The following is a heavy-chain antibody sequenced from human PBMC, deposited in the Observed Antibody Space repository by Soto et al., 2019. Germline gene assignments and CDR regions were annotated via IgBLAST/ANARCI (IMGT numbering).Heavy chain of an antibody. V-gene: IGHV1-18*04. J-gene: IGHJ4*02. D-gene: IGHD3-22*01. CDR3: ATEPIYYNDGSGYYPLGH. CDR2: ISAHNGDT. Sequence: AASVNVSCKSSGYSFATYCFSWVRQAPGQGLECVGWISAHNGDTHYSQKFQGRVTLTTDTSTNTGYMELRSLTSDDTAVYFCATEPIYYNDGSGYYPLGHWGQGTLVTVSS. CDR1: GYSFATYC.